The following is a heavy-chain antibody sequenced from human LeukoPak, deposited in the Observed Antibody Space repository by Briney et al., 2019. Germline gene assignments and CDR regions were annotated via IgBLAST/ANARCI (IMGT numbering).Heavy chain of an antibody. CDR1: GFTFSDYY. CDR3: ARESATPSYNWFDP. V-gene: IGHV3-11*01. J-gene: IGHJ5*02. CDR2: ISSSGSTI. Sequence: GGSLRLSCAASGFTFSDYYMNWIRQAPGKGLEWVSYISSSGSTIYYADSVKGRFTISRDNAKNSLYLQMNSLRAEDTAVYYCARESATPSYNWFDPWGQGTLVTVSS. D-gene: IGHD1-26*01.